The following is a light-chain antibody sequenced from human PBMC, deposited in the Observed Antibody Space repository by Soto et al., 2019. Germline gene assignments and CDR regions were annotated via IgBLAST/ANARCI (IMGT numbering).Light chain of an antibody. CDR1: SSDVGGYNF. V-gene: IGLV2-14*03. CDR2: DVS. J-gene: IGLJ2*01. Sequence: QPASVSGSPGQSITISCTGTSSDVGGYNFVSWYQQHPGEAPKLMIYDVSNRPSGVSNRFSGSKSGNTASLTISGLQAEDEADYYCTSYTSTNTQLFGGGTKLTVL. CDR3: TSYTSTNTQL.